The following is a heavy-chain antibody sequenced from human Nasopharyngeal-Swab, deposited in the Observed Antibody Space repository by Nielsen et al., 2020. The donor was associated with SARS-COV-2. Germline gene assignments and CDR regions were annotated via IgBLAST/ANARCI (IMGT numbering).Heavy chain of an antibody. CDR3: ARSVGSFYGQGAFDI. CDR2: IGSKSYGGAP. J-gene: IGHJ3*02. CDR1: GIAVSSCY. V-gene: IGHV3-71*01. D-gene: IGHD1-26*01. Sequence: GESLKISCAPSGIAVSSCYMSWVRQAPGKGLEWVGFIGSKSYGGAPEYAASVKGIFTISRDGAESIAYLQMNSLETEDTGVYYCARSVGSFYGQGAFDIWGQGTMVTVSS.